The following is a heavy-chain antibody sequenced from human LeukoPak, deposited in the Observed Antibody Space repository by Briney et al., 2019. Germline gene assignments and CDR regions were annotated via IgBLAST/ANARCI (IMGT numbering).Heavy chain of an antibody. J-gene: IGHJ3*01. CDR3: ASSLGDSSGYDRPV. CDR2: IYSGGST. CDR1: GFTVSSNY. Sequence: PGGSLRLSCAASGFTVSSNYMSWVRQAPGKGLEWVSVIYSGGSTYYADSVKGRFTISRDNSKNTLYLQMNSLRAGDTAVYYCASSLGDSSGYDRPVWGQGTMVTVSS. V-gene: IGHV3-66*01. D-gene: IGHD3-22*01.